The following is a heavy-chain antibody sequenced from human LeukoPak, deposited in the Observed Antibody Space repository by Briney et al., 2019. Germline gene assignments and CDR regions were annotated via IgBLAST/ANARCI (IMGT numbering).Heavy chain of an antibody. Sequence: PSETLSLTCTVSGYSISSGYYWGWIRQPPGKGLEWIGSIYHSGSTYYNPSLKSRVTISVDTSKNLFSLKLSSVTAADTAVYYCARIAGSSRRDFDYWGQGTLVTVSS. CDR1: GYSISSGYY. D-gene: IGHD1-26*01. CDR2: IYHSGST. CDR3: ARIAGSSRRDFDY. J-gene: IGHJ4*02. V-gene: IGHV4-38-2*02.